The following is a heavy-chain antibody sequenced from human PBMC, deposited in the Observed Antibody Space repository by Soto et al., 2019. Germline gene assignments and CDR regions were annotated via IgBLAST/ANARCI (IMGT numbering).Heavy chain of an antibody. Sequence: GGSLRLSCAASGFTFSSYWMNWVRQAPGKGLEWVANINQDGNEDNLLDSVKGRFTISRDTAKNSLFLQMNSLRVDDTAVYYCARTGDGHHDFLDYWGQGALVTVSS. D-gene: IGHD1-1*01. J-gene: IGHJ4*02. CDR3: ARTGDGHHDFLDY. V-gene: IGHV3-7*01. CDR1: GFTFSSYW. CDR2: INQDGNED.